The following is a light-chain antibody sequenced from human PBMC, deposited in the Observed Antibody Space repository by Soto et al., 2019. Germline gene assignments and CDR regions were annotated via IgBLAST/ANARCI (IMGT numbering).Light chain of an antibody. CDR2: ATS. CDR3: LQDYNYPMT. Sequence: AIQMTQSPSSLSASVGDRVTITCRASQGIRNALGWYQQRPGKAPKRLIYATSSLQSGVPSRFSGSGSGTDFTLTISSLQPEEFATYDCLQDYNYPMTFGQGTTVQI. CDR1: QGIRNA. V-gene: IGKV1-6*01. J-gene: IGKJ1*01.